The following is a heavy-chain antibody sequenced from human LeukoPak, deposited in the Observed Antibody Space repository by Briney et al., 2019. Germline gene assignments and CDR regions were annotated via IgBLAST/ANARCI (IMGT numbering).Heavy chain of an antibody. J-gene: IGHJ3*02. Sequence: SVKVSCKASGGTFSSYAISWVRQAPGQGLEWMGRIIPIFCTANYAQKFQGRVTITTDESTSTAYMELSSLRSEDTAVYYCASFPRGATGAFDIWGQGTMVTVSS. V-gene: IGHV1-69*05. CDR1: GGTFSSYA. CDR3: ASFPRGATGAFDI. CDR2: IIPIFCTA. D-gene: IGHD1-26*01.